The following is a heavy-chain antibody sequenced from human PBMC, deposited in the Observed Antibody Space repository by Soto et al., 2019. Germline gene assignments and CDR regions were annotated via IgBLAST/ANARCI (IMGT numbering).Heavy chain of an antibody. CDR1: GLTVSTNP. CDR2: ICTGGCT. J-gene: IGHJ4*02. V-gene: IGHV3-66*01. CDR3: ARDASGH. Sequence: GVLRLSCAASGLTVSTNPMSWVRQAPGKVLDLGSVICTGGCTHYXXSVKGRFXXSGDDSRNTVXVQMNXLGPEDTAVYYCARDASGHCGQGTLVTVSX.